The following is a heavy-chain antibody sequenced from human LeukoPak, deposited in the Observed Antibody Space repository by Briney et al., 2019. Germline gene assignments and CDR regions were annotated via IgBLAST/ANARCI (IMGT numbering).Heavy chain of an antibody. V-gene: IGHV4-59*08. CDR3: ARRRDRDYYGMDV. D-gene: IGHD1-14*01. CDR2: IYYSGSA. CDR1: GGSISYSY. Sequence: NPSETLSLTCTVSGGSISYSYWSWVRQPPGKGLEWIGYIYYSGSAYYNPSLKSRVTISVDTYKNQFSLKLSSVTAADTAVYYCARRRDRDYYGMDVWGQGTTVTVSS. J-gene: IGHJ6*02.